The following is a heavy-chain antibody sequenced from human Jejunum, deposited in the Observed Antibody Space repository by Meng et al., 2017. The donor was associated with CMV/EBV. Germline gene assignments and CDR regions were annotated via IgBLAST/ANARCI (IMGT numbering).Heavy chain of an antibody. Sequence: ASGLPFPAYYLHWVRQAPGQGLEWMGWVYPPSGVTEYARRFQGRVTMTRDTSITTAYMELSRLTSDDTALYYCAAVTYSAYNDFDYWGQGTLVTVSS. D-gene: IGHD5-12*01. CDR2: VYPPSGVT. CDR1: GLPFPAYY. V-gene: IGHV1-2*02. J-gene: IGHJ4*02. CDR3: AAVTYSAYNDFDY.